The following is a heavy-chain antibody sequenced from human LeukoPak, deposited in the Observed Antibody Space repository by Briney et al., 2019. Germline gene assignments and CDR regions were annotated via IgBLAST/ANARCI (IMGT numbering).Heavy chain of an antibody. CDR2: IKQDGSEK. CDR1: GFTFSSYW. Sequence: PGGSLRLSCAASGFTFSSYWMSWVRQAPGKGLEWVANIKQDGSEKYYVHSVKGRFTISRDNAKSSLYLQMNSLTAEDTAVYYCARVQTARPYYYMDVWGKGTTVTVSS. J-gene: IGHJ6*03. V-gene: IGHV3-7*01. CDR3: ARVQTARPYYYMDV.